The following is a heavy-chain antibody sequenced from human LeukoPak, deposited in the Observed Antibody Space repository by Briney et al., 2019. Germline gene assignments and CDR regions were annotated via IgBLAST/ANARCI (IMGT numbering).Heavy chain of an antibody. Sequence: ASVKVSCKVSGYTLTELSMHWVRQAPGKGLEWMGGFDPEDGETIYAQKFQGRVTMTEDTSTDTAYMELSGLGSEDTAVYYCATDLYDSSGYMASYWGQGTLVSVSS. CDR1: GYTLTELS. D-gene: IGHD3-22*01. V-gene: IGHV1-24*01. J-gene: IGHJ4*02. CDR2: FDPEDGET. CDR3: ATDLYDSSGYMASY.